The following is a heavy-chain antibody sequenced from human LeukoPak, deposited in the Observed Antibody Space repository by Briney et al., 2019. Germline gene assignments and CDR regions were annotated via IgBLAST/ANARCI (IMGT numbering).Heavy chain of an antibody. CDR3: ARGGEYGDYPDY. CDR2: ISSSGSTI. V-gene: IGHV3-48*03. J-gene: IGHJ4*02. CDR1: GFTFSSYE. Sequence: GGSLRLSCAASGFTFSSYEMNWVRQAPGKGLEWVSYISSSGSTIYYADPVKGRFTISRDNAKNSLYLQMNSLRAEDTAVYYCARGGEYGDYPDYWGQGTLVTVSS. D-gene: IGHD4-17*01.